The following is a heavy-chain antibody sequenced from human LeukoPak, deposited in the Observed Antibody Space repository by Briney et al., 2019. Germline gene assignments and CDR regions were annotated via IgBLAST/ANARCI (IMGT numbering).Heavy chain of an antibody. V-gene: IGHV4-59*01. CDR2: IYYSGST. Sequence: SETLSLTCTVSGGSISSYYWSWIRQPPGKGLEWIGYIYYSGSTNYNPSLKSRVTISVDTSKNQFSLKLSSVTAADTAVYYCARVNGVGATDYWGQGTLVTVSS. J-gene: IGHJ4*02. CDR1: GGSISSYY. CDR3: ARVNGVGATDY. D-gene: IGHD1-26*01.